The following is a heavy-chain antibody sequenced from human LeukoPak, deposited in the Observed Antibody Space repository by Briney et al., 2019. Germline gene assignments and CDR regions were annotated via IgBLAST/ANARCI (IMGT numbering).Heavy chain of an antibody. V-gene: IGHV3-7*03. CDR2: IKQDGSEK. CDR1: GFTFSSYW. J-gene: IGHJ4*02. D-gene: IGHD3-10*01. CDR3: ARDAAMVPSPYFDY. Sequence: QTGGSLRLSCAASGFTFSSYWMSWVRQAPGKGLEWVANIKQDGSEKYYVDSVKGRFTISRDNAKNSLYLQMNSLRAEDTAVYYCARDAAMVPSPYFDYWGQGTLVTVSS.